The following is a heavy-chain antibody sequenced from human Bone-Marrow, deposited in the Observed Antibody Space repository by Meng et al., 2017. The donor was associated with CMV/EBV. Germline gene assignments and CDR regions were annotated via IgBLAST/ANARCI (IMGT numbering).Heavy chain of an antibody. V-gene: IGHV1-69*06. CDR1: GGTFSSYA. J-gene: IGHJ6*01. CDR3: ARVWAAGRPDYYGMDV. CDR2: IIPIFGTA. D-gene: IGHD6-13*01. Sequence: SVKVSCKASGGTFSSYAISWVRQAPGQGLEWMGGIIPIFGTANYAQKFQGRVTITADKSTSTAYMELSSLRSEDTAVYYCARVWAAGRPDYYGMDVWGQGTTVTVSS.